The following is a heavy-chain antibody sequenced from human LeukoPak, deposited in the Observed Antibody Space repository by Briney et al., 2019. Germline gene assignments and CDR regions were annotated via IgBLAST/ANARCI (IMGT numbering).Heavy chain of an antibody. CDR2: ISGSGGST. J-gene: IGHJ4*02. CDR3: AKASITMVRGVSSLDY. Sequence: GGSLRLSCAASGFTFSSYAMSWVRRAPGKGLEWVSAISGSGGSTYYADSVKGRFTISRDNSKNTLYLQMNSLRAEDTAVYYCAKASITMVRGVSSLDYWGQGTLVTVSS. V-gene: IGHV3-23*01. CDR1: GFTFSSYA. D-gene: IGHD3-10*01.